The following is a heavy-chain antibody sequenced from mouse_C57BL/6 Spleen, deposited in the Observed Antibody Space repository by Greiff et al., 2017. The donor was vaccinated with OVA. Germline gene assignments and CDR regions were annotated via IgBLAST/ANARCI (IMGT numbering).Heavy chain of an antibody. CDR1: GYTFTSYW. D-gene: IGHD2-4*01. V-gene: IGHV1-55*01. CDR3: ARNDYYYFDY. Sequence: QVQLKESGAELVKPGASVKMSCKASGYTFTSYWITWVKQRPGQGLEWIGDIYPGSGSTNYNEKFKSKATLTVDTSSSTAYMQLSSLTSEDSAVYYCARNDYYYFDYWGQGTTLTVSS. CDR2: IYPGSGST. J-gene: IGHJ2*01.